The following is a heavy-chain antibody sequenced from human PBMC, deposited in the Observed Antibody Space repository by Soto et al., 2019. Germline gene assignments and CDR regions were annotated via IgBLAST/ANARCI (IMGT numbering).Heavy chain of an antibody. CDR2: ISAYNGNT. V-gene: IGHV1-18*01. CDR3: AKYCSSTSCYRDYYYYGMDV. Sequence: ASVKVSCKASGSTFTSYGISWVRQAPGQGLEWMGWISAYNGNTNYAQKLQGRVTMTTDTSTSTAYMELRSLRSEDTAVYYCAKYCSSTSCYRDYYYYGMDVWGQGTTVTVSS. CDR1: GSTFTSYG. D-gene: IGHD2-2*02. J-gene: IGHJ6*02.